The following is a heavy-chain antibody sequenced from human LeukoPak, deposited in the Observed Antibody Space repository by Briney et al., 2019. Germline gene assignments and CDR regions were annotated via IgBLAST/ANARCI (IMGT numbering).Heavy chain of an antibody. V-gene: IGHV1-8*01. Sequence: ASVKVSCKASGYTFTSYYMHWVRQATGQGLEWMGWMNPNSGNTGYAQKFQGRVTITRNTSISTAYMELSSLRSEDTAVYYCARGRIAVAGTFDPWGQGTLVTVSS. CDR1: GYTFTSYY. J-gene: IGHJ5*02. CDR3: ARGRIAVAGTFDP. D-gene: IGHD6-19*01. CDR2: MNPNSGNT.